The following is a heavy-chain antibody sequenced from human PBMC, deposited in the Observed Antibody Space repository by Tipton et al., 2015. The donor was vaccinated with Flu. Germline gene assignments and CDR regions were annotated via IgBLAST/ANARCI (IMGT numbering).Heavy chain of an antibody. CDR2: ISTSGST. CDR3: ARDLRGYSGYTGGDAFDM. D-gene: IGHD5-12*01. J-gene: IGHJ3*02. V-gene: IGHV4-4*07. Sequence: TLSLTYTVSGGSISTSYWSWIRQPAGKGLEWIGRISTSGSTNYNASLESRVTLSRDTSKNHISLRLTSATAADTALYYCARDLRGYSGYTGGDAFDMWGRGIMVFVSS. CDR1: GGSISTSY.